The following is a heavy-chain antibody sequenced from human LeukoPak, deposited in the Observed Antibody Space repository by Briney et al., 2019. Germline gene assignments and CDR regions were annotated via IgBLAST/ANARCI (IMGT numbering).Heavy chain of an antibody. J-gene: IGHJ4*02. CDR1: GGSLSGYY. V-gene: IGHV4-34*01. CDR3: ARGGSRFDY. CDR2: INRSGSP. Sequence: SETLSLTCAVFGGSLSGYYWSWIRQPPGKGLEWIAEINRSGSPNYNPSLKSRVTISVDTSKNQFSLKLSSVTAADTAVYYCARGGSRFDYWGQGTLVTVSS.